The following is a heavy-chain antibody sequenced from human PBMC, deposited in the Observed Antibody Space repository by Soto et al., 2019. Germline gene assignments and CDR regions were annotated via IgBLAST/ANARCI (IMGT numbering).Heavy chain of an antibody. D-gene: IGHD2-15*01. CDR2: ISSDVVNY. Sequence: QVQLVESGGGVVQPGRSLRLSCAASGFTFSSFAMHWVRQAPGKGLEWLAVISSDVVNYYYAESVKGRFTISRDNSKNTLYLQMHSRRNEDTAVYYCARGGAWTPEGLGYWGQGTLVTVSS. V-gene: IGHV3-30-3*01. CDR1: GFTFSSFA. J-gene: IGHJ4*02. CDR3: ARGGAWTPEGLGY.